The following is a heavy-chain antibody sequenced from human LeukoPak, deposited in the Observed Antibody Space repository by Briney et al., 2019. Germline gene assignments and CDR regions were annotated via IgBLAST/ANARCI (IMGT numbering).Heavy chain of an antibody. D-gene: IGHD6-6*01. CDR1: GFTFTGYY. Sequence: EASVKVSCKASGFTFTGYYIHWVRQDPGQGLEWMGWISPHSGGTHYAQNFQGRVTMTRDTSISTAYMELSRLRSDDTAVYYCARVEYSSSTPDNWFDPWGRGTLVTVSS. CDR3: ARVEYSSSTPDNWFDP. J-gene: IGHJ5*02. CDR2: ISPHSGGT. V-gene: IGHV1-2*02.